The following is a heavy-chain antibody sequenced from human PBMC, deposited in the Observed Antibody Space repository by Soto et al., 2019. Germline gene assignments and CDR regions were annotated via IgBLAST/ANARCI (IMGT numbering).Heavy chain of an antibody. J-gene: IGHJ6*02. V-gene: IGHV3-15*07. D-gene: IGHD2-15*01. Sequence: EVQLVESGGGLVKPGGSLRLSCAASGFTFSNAWMNWVRQAPGKGLEWVGRIKSKTDGGTTDYAAPVKGRFTISRDDSKNTLYLQMNSLKTEDTAVDYCTTDKPDRYCSGGSCYLLNYYYYGMDVWGQGTTVTVSS. CDR3: TTDKPDRYCSGGSCYLLNYYYYGMDV. CDR1: GFTFSNAW. CDR2: IKSKTDGGTT.